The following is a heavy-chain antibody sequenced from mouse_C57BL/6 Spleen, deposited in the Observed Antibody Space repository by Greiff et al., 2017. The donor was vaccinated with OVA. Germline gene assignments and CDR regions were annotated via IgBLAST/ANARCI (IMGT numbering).Heavy chain of an antibody. CDR1: GYTFTDYN. CDR2: INPNNGGT. V-gene: IGHV1-22*01. CDR3: ARGKLYYSNYVAY. J-gene: IGHJ3*01. Sequence: EVQLQESGPELVKPGASVKMSCKASGYTFTDYNMHWVKQSHGKSLEWIGYINPNNGGTSYNQKFKGKATLTVNKSSSTAYMELRSLTSEDSAVYYCARGKLYYSNYVAYWGQGTLVTVSA. D-gene: IGHD2-5*01.